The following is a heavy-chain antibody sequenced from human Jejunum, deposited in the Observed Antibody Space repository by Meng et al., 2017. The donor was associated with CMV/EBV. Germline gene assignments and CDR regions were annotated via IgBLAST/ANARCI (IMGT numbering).Heavy chain of an antibody. V-gene: IGHV3-23*01. D-gene: IGHD2-2*01. Sequence: YAMSWVSQAPGKGLEWVSSISGSGGATYYADSVKGRFTISRDSSRNTLYLQMNGLRAEDTAVYYCAKGSPGYCTTTTCSNFFDHWGQGTLVTVSS. J-gene: IGHJ4*02. CDR2: ISGSGGAT. CDR3: AKGSPGYCTTTTCSNFFDH. CDR1: YA.